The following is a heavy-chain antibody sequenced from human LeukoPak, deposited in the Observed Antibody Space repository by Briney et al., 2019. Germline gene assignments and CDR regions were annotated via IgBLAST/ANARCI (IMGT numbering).Heavy chain of an antibody. J-gene: IGHJ4*02. CDR1: GFTFSNYA. V-gene: IGHV3-30*04. D-gene: IGHD3-22*01. Sequence: GRSLRLSCVASGFTFSNYAMHWVRQAPGKGLEWAAVISYGGNNKYYADSVRGRFTISRDNSKNTLYLQMISLRTEDTAVYYCARGQFRLSDYDSSGFDYWGQGTLVTVSS. CDR2: ISYGGNNK. CDR3: ARGQFRLSDYDSSGFDY.